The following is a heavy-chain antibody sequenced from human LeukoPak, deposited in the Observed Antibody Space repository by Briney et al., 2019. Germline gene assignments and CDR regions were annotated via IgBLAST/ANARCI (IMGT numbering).Heavy chain of an antibody. Sequence: PGGSLRLSCTASGFTFGDHAMSWVRQAPGKGLEWVAVISYDGSNKYYADSVKGRFTISRDNSKNTLCLQMNSLRAEDTAVYYCAKGWGWSLPRGLDLWGRGTLVTVSS. D-gene: IGHD3-16*01. J-gene: IGHJ2*01. CDR1: GFTFGDHA. CDR3: AKGWGWSLPRGLDL. CDR2: ISYDGSNK. V-gene: IGHV3-30*04.